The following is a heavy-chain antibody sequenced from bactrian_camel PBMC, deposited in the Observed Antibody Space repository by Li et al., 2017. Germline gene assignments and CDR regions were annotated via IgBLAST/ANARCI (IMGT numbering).Heavy chain of an antibody. Sequence: VQFVVSGGGSVQARGSLRLSCGYTYVGGDMAWFRQAPGMERDGVAAIDSDSNVASTKYADSVKGRFTISQDKVKDTLYLQMNDLKTEDTAMYYCSRDEGWTTETPETEGTQVTVS. CDR2: IDSDSNVAST. D-gene: IGHD1*01. J-gene: IGHJ4*01. V-gene: IGHV3S32*01. CDR1: YTYVGGD.